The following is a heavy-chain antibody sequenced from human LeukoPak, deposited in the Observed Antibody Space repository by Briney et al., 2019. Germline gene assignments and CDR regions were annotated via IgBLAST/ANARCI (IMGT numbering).Heavy chain of an antibody. Sequence: GGSLRLSCAASGFTVSSNYMSWVRQAPGKGLEWVSVIYSGGSTYYADSVKGRFTISRDNFKNTLYLQMNSLRAEDTAVYYCARDSRSVVVPAAIRANFDYWGQGTLVTVSS. CDR2: IYSGGST. CDR1: GFTVSSNY. CDR3: ARDSRSVVVPAAIRANFDY. D-gene: IGHD2-2*01. V-gene: IGHV3-66*01. J-gene: IGHJ4*02.